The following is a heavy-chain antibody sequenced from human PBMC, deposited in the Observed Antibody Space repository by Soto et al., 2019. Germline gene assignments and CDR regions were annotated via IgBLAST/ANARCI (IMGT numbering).Heavy chain of an antibody. Sequence: SVKVSCKASGGTFSSYAISWVRQAPGQGLEWMGGIIPIFGTANYAQKFQGRVTITADESTSTAYMELSSLRSEDTAVYYCARDRRQWLVSGGMDVWGQGTTVTVSS. CDR2: IIPIFGTA. J-gene: IGHJ6*02. CDR1: GGTFSSYA. D-gene: IGHD6-19*01. V-gene: IGHV1-69*13. CDR3: ARDRRQWLVSGGMDV.